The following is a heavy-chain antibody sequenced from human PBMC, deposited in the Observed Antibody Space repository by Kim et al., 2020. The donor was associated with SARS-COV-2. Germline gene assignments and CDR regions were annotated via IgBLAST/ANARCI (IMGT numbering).Heavy chain of an antibody. CDR3: ARDPRVRANFYGMDV. CDR2: IRSSRYYI. Sequence: GGSLRLSCAASGFTFSSYSMNWVRQAPGKGLEWVSSIRSSRYYIYYADSVRGRFTISRDNARNSLYLQMDSLRAEDTAVYYCARDPRVRANFYGMDVWGQGTTVTVSS. J-gene: IGHJ6*02. V-gene: IGHV3-21*01. CDR1: GFTFSSYS.